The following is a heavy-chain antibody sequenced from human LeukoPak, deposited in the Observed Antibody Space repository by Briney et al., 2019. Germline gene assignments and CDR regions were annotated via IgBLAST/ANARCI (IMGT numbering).Heavy chain of an antibody. J-gene: IGHJ4*02. CDR1: GFTFSASA. CDR3: ARDSSSEGPLDY. D-gene: IGHD6-6*01. CDR2: IRSKANNYAT. Sequence: LGGSLRLSCAASGFTFSASAVHWVRQASGKGLEWIGRIRSKANNYATAYTDPLKGRFTVSRDDSKNTAYLQMNSLKTEDSAVYFCARDSSSEGPLDYWGQGTLVTVSS. V-gene: IGHV3-73*01.